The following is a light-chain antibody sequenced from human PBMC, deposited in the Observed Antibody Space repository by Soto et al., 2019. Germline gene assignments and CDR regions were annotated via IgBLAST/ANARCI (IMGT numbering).Light chain of an antibody. CDR2: AAS. Sequence: QLTQSPSSLSASLGDSVTITCRASQGISSYLAWYHQKPGKAPKLLIYAASTLQSGVPSRFSGSGSGTEFTLTISSLQPEDFATYYCQQLNNYPITFGQGTRLEVK. V-gene: IGKV1-9*01. CDR1: QGISSY. J-gene: IGKJ5*01. CDR3: QQLNNYPIT.